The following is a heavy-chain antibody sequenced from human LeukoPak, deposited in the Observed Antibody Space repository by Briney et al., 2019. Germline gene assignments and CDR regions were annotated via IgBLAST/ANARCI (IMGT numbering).Heavy chain of an antibody. CDR1: GFTFSTYT. CDR3: ARDLGYFDWLLYY. D-gene: IGHD3-9*01. Sequence: GSLRLSCAASGFTFSTYTMNWVRQAPGKGLEWVSSISDSSTYIYYADSLKGRFTISRDNAKNSLYLQMNSLRAEDTAVYYCARDLGYFDWLLYYWGQGTLVTVSS. J-gene: IGHJ4*02. CDR2: ISDSSTYI. V-gene: IGHV3-21*01.